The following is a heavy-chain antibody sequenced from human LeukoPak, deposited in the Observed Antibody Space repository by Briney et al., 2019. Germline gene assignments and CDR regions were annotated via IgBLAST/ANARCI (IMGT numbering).Heavy chain of an antibody. D-gene: IGHD5-12*01. J-gene: IGHJ4*02. CDR1: GDSISSDGYS. CDR3: VRHDGRGGATMGALDS. Sequence: SETLSLTCAVSGDSISSDGYSWSWIRQPPGKGLEWIGYIYHSGSTYYNPSLQSRVTISVDRSKNHFSLRLSSVTAADTAVYYCVRHDGRGGATMGALDSWGQGSLVTVSS. V-gene: IGHV4-30-2*01. CDR2: IYHSGST.